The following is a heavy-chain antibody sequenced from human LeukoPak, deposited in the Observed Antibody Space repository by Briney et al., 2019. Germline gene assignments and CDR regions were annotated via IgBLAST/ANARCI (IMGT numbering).Heavy chain of an antibody. V-gene: IGHV4-59*08. CDR1: GGSISSYY. D-gene: IGHD3-3*01. J-gene: IGHJ3*02. CDR2: IYYSGST. CDR3: ARHRYDFGAFDI. Sequence: SETLSLTCTVSGGSISSYYWSWIRQPPGKGLEWIGYIYYSGSTNYNPSLKSRVTISVDTSKNQFSLKLSPVTAADTAVYYCARHRYDFGAFDIWGQGTMVTVSS.